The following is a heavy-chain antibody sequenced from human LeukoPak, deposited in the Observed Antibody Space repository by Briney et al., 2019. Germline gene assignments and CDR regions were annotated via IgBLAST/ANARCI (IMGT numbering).Heavy chain of an antibody. V-gene: IGHV4-39*07. J-gene: IGHJ4*02. CDR2: IYYSGST. D-gene: IGHD1-1*01. CDR1: GGSISSSSYY. Sequence: PSETLSLTCTVSGGSISSSSYYWGWIRQPPGKGLEWIGSIYYSGSTYYNPSLKSRVTISVDTSKNQFSLKLSSVTAADTAVYYCARAPLSLTTPFGYWGQGTLVTVSS. CDR3: ARAPLSLTTPFGY.